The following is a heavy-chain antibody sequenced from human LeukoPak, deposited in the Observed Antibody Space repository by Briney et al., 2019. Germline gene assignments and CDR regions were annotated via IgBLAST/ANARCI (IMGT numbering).Heavy chain of an antibody. CDR2: IIRSGGST. V-gene: IGHV3-23*01. CDR1: GFTFNNYA. CDR3: AKDLTLYGDFPYFDY. Sequence: GGSLRLSCVASGFTFNNYALCWVRQAPGKGLEWVSAIIRSGGSTYYADSVKGRFTISRDNSKNTLYLQMNSLRAEDTAVYYCAKDLTLYGDFPYFDYWGQGTLVTVSS. J-gene: IGHJ4*02. D-gene: IGHD2-21*01.